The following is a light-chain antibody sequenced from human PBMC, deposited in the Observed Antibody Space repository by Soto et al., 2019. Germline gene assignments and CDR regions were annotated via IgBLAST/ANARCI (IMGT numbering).Light chain of an antibody. V-gene: IGLV4-60*02. CDR3: ETWDTNVVV. J-gene: IGLJ2*01. CDR1: SGHSTYI. CDR2: LEGSGSY. Sequence: VLTQSSSASASLGSSVKLTCTLSSGHSTYIIAWHQQQPGKAPRYLMKLEGSGSYNKGSGIPDRFSGSSSGADRYLTISNLQFEDEADYYCETWDTNVVVFGGGTKLTVL.